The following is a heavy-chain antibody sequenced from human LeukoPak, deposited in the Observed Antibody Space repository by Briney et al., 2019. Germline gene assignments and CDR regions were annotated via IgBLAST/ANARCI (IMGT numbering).Heavy chain of an antibody. J-gene: IGHJ4*02. CDR3: ASLPFFGAGAFAS. CDR2: INPSGGST. Sequence: ASVKVSCKASGYTFTSYYMHWVRQAPGQGLEWMGIINPSGGSTSYAQKFQGRVTITRDTSTSTVYMEMSRLRSEDTAVYYCASLPFFGAGAFASWGQGPLFTAPS. D-gene: IGHD3-3*01. CDR1: GYTFTSYY. V-gene: IGHV1-46*03.